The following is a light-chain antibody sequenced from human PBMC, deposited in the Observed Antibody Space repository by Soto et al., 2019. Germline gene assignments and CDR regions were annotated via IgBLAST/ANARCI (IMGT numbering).Light chain of an antibody. J-gene: IGKJ4*01. Sequence: EIVMTQSPATLSVSPGERATLSCRASQSVSSDLAWYQQKPGQAPRLLIYGASTRATGIPARFSGSGSGTEFTLTISSLQSEDFVVYYCQQYKNWPLAFGGGTKVVIK. V-gene: IGKV3-15*01. CDR2: GAS. CDR3: QQYKNWPLA. CDR1: QSVSSD.